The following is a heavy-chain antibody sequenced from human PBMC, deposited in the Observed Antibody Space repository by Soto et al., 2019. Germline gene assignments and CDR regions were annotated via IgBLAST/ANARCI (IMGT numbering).Heavy chain of an antibody. CDR3: ARDQGVYYGDYSLDY. J-gene: IGHJ4*02. D-gene: IGHD4-17*01. Sequence: QVQLVQSGAEVKKPGASVKVSCKASGYTFTSYYMHLVRQAPGQGLEWMGIINPSGGSTSYAQKFQGRVTMTRDTSTSTVYMELSSLRSEDTAVYYCARDQGVYYGDYSLDYWGQGTLVTVSS. CDR2: INPSGGST. CDR1: GYTFTSYY. V-gene: IGHV1-46*03.